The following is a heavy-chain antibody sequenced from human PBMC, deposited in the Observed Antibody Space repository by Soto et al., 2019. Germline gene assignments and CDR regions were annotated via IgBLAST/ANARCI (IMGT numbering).Heavy chain of an antibody. CDR2: IIPILGIA. J-gene: IGHJ6*03. D-gene: IGHD2-15*01. Sequence: HVQLVQSGAEVKKPGSSVKVSCKASGGTFSSYTISWVRQAPGQGLEWMGRIIPILGIANYAQKFQGRVTITADKSTSTAYMELSSLRSEDTAVYYCARGNCSGGSCYSWVYYYYYMDVWGKGTTVTVSS. CDR3: ARGNCSGGSCYSWVYYYYYMDV. V-gene: IGHV1-69*02. CDR1: GGTFSSYT.